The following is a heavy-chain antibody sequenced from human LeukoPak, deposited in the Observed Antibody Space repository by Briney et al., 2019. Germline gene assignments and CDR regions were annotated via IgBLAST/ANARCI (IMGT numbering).Heavy chain of an antibody. D-gene: IGHD3-3*01. Sequence: GRSLRLSCAASGFTLSSYGIHWVRQAPGKGLEWVAVVWYDASNKYYADSVKGRFTISRDNSKSTLYLQMNSLRAEDTAVYYCAKGETSGSDYDFWSGYPNTYFDYWGQGTLVTVSS. CDR1: GFTLSSYG. J-gene: IGHJ4*02. V-gene: IGHV3-33*06. CDR2: VWYDASNK. CDR3: AKGETSGSDYDFWSGYPNTYFDY.